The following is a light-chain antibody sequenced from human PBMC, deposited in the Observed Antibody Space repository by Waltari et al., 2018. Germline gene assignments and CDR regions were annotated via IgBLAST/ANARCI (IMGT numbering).Light chain of an antibody. CDR2: GNG. CDR3: QSYDNRLNASV. J-gene: IGLJ3*02. V-gene: IGLV1-40*01. CDR1: SSNIGAGYA. Sequence: QSVLTQLPSVSGAPGQRVTVGCTGSSSNIGAGYAVHWYQHLPGTAPKLLVHGNGSRPSGAPDRLSGSTSGTSASLAITGLQAEDEADYYCQSYDNRLNASVFGGGTKLTVL.